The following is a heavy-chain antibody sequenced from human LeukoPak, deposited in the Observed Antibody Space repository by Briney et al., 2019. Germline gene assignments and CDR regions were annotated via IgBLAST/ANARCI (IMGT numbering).Heavy chain of an antibody. J-gene: IGHJ6*03. Sequence: PSETLSLTCTVSGGSISSYYWSWIRQPPGKGLEWIGYIYYSGSTNYNPSLKSRLNISVDTSKNQFSLKLSSVTAADTAVYYCARAPMYYYMDVWGKGTTVTVSS. CDR3: ARAPMYYYMDV. CDR2: IYYSGST. CDR1: GGSISSYY. V-gene: IGHV4-59*01.